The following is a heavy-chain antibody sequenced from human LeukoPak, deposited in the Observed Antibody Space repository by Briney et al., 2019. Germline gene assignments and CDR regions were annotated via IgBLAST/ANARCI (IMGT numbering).Heavy chain of an antibody. CDR2: ISHSGTT. V-gene: IGHV4-34*10. J-gene: IGHJ4*02. Sequence: SETLSLTCAVYGGSFSDYDWSWIRQPPGKGLEWIGEISHSGTTNCDPSLKSRISMSIDTSENQLSLKLYSVTAADTAIYYCARYQTGTMFAVWGQGTLVTISS. CDR3: ARYQTGTMFAV. CDR1: GGSFSDYD. D-gene: IGHD1/OR15-1a*01.